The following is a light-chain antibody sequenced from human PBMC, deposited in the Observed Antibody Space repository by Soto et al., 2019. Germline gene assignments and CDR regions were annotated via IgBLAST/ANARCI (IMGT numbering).Light chain of an antibody. V-gene: IGLV2-14*01. Sequence: QSALTQPASVSGSPGQSITISCTGTSSDIGGYNYVSWYQQYPGKAPKLMIYEVSNRPSGVSNRFSGSKSGNTASLTISGLQAEDEADYDCSSYARSRAVFFGVGTKLTVL. CDR2: EVS. J-gene: IGLJ2*01. CDR3: SSYARSRAVF. CDR1: SSDIGGYNY.